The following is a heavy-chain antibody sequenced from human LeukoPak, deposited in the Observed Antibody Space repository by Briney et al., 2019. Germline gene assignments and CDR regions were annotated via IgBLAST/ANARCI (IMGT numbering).Heavy chain of an antibody. J-gene: IGHJ4*02. CDR1: GGSISSGSYY. CDR3: ARGPYSGYTLRPLDY. CDR2: IYTSGST. D-gene: IGHD5-12*01. V-gene: IGHV4-61*02. Sequence: SQTLSLTCTVSGGSISSGSYYWSWIRQPAGKGLEWIGRIYTSGSTNYNPSLKSRVTISLDTSKNQFSLKLTSVIAADTAVYYCARGPYSGYTLRPLDYWGQGTLVTVSS.